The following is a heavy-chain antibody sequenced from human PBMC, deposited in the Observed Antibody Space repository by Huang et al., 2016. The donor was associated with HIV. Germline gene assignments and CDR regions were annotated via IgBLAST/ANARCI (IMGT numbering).Heavy chain of an antibody. V-gene: IGHV1-18*01. CDR3: ARDRGAVAGTSPGY. CDR2: ISAYKGHT. D-gene: IGHD6-19*01. Sequence: QVQLVQSGAEVKKPGAAVKVSCKASGYTFTSYGISWVRPATGQGLEWMGWISAYKGHTNDARKLQGRVTMTTETSTSTGYMELRSLRSDDTAVYYCARDRGAVAGTSPGYWGQGTLVTVSS. J-gene: IGHJ4*02. CDR1: GYTFTSYG.